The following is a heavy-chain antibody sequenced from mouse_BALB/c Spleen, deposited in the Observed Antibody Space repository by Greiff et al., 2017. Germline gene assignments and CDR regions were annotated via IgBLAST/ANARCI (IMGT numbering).Heavy chain of an antibody. CDR1: GYTFTSYW. CDR2: IYPGDGDT. CDR3: ARGTHYYGSSYPFAY. D-gene: IGHD1-1*01. Sequence: VQLQQSGAELARPGASVKLSCKASGYTFTSYWMQWVKQRPGQGLEWIGAIYPGDGDTRYTQKFKGKATLTADKSSSTAYMQLSSLASEDSAVYYCARGTHYYGSSYPFAYWGQGTLVTASA. J-gene: IGHJ3*01. V-gene: IGHV1-87*01.